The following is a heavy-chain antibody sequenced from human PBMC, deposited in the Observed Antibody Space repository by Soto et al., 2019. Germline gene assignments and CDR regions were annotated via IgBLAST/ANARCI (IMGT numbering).Heavy chain of an antibody. CDR2: IPFDEANK. V-gene: IGHV3-30*18. CDR1: GFSFSSYG. D-gene: IGHD2-8*02. J-gene: IGHJ4*02. Sequence: QVQLVESGGGVVQPGRSLRLSCAASGFSFSSYGMHWVRQAPGKGLEWVALIPFDEANKYYRDSVKGRFTISRDNSKNTVYLQMNSLREDDTAMYYCAKDEGYGTDRRTYFFDYWGQGTLVTVSS. CDR3: AKDEGYGTDRRTYFFDY.